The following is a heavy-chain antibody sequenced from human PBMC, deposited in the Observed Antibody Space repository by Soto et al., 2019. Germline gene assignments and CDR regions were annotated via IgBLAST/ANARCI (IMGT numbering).Heavy chain of an antibody. CDR2: IYYSGST. J-gene: IGHJ5*02. CDR3: AREVYYYDSSGYYLNWFDP. D-gene: IGHD3-22*01. V-gene: IGHV4-61*01. CDR1: GGSVSSGSYY. Sequence: SETLSLTCTVSGGSVSSGSYYWSWIRQPPGKGLGWIGYIYYSGSTNYNPSLKSRVTISVDTSKNQFSLKLSSVTAADTAVYYCAREVYYYDSSGYYLNWFDPWGQGTLVTVST.